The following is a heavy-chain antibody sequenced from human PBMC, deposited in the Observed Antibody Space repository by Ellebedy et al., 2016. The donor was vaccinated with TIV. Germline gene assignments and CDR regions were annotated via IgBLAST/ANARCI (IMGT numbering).Heavy chain of an antibody. V-gene: IGHV3-23*01. CDR2: ISGSGGTT. CDR1: GFTFSTYA. J-gene: IGHJ4*02. CDR3: ARGWRLGELFFDY. D-gene: IGHD3-16*01. Sequence: GGSLRLSCAASGFTFSTYAMSWVRQAPGKGLEWVSAISGSGGTTYYADSVKGRFTISRDNSKNTLYLQMNSLRSEDTAVYYCARGWRLGELFFDYWGQGTMVTVSS.